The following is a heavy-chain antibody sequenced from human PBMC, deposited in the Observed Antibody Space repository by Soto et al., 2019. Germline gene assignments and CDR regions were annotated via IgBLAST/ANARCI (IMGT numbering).Heavy chain of an antibody. J-gene: IGHJ4*02. CDR2: IYYSGNT. V-gene: IGHV4-31*03. CDR1: GASLRNGGYC. Sequence: SETLSLTCSGFGASLRNGGYCWTWIRQRPGKGLEWIGYIYYSGNTYYNPSLKSRLTISVDTSENQLSLNLHSVTAADTGVYYCAKGFGAGSYFFDHWGQGLPVTVS. CDR3: AKGFGAGSYFFDH. D-gene: IGHD3-10*01.